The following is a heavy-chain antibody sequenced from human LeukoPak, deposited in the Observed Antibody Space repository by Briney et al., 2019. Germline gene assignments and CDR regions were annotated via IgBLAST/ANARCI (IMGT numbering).Heavy chain of an antibody. V-gene: IGHV3-7*01. CDR3: AKAVAARWLDP. D-gene: IGHD6-19*01. CDR2: IKEDGSEK. Sequence: GGSLRLSCAASGFMFSSYWMSWVRQAPGKGLECVANIKEDGSEKNYVDSVKGRFTISRDNAKNSLYLQMNSLRAEDTAVYYCAKAVAARWLDPWGQGTLVIVSS. J-gene: IGHJ5*02. CDR1: GFMFSSYW.